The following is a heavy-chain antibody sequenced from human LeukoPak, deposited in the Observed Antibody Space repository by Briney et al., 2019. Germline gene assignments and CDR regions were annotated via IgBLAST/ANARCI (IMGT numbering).Heavy chain of an antibody. Sequence: SETLSLTSTVSGGSISSYHCSCNRPPPGPGLEWIGYIYYSGSTNYNPSLKSRVTISVDTSKNQFSLKLSSVTAADTAVYYCARDGAGHFDYWGQGTLVTVSS. J-gene: IGHJ4*02. CDR2: IYYSGST. CDR1: GGSISSYH. CDR3: ARDGAGHFDY. D-gene: IGHD3-10*01. V-gene: IGHV4-59*01.